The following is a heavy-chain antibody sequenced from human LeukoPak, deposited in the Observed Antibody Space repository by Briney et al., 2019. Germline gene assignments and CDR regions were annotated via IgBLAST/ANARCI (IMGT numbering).Heavy chain of an antibody. V-gene: IGHV3-23*01. CDR2: ISGSGGST. Sequence: GGSLRLSCAASGFTFMSYAMNWVRQAPGKGLEWVSGISGSGGSTYYADSMKGRFTISRDNSKNTLYLQMNSLRVEDTAVYYCAKGGWLVGPGHGDYWGQGTLVTVSS. CDR3: AKGGWLVGPGHGDY. J-gene: IGHJ4*02. D-gene: IGHD6-19*01. CDR1: GFTFMSYA.